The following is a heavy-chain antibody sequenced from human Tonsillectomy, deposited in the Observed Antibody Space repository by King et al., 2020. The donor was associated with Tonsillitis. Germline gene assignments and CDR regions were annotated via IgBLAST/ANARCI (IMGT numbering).Heavy chain of an antibody. Sequence: VQLVESGGVVVQPGGSLRLSCATSGFTFDDYAMHWVRQAPGKGLEWVSLISWDGGSTYYADSVKGRFTISRDNSKNSLYLQINSLRAEDTALYYCAKEKSTGQPLGAAGYAYWGQGTLVTVSS. CDR1: GFTFDDYA. V-gene: IGHV3-43D*03. D-gene: IGHD2-2*01. CDR2: ISWDGGST. CDR3: AKEKSTGQPLGAAGYAY. J-gene: IGHJ4*02.